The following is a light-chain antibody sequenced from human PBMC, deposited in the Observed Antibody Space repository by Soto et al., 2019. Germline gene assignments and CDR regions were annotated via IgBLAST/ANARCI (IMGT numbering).Light chain of an antibody. CDR1: SSDVGGYNY. J-gene: IGLJ2*01. Sequence: ALTQPPSASGSPGQSVTISCTGTSSDVGGYNYVSWYQQHPGKAPKLMIYEVNKRPSGVPDRFSGSKSGNTASLTVSGLQAEDEADYYCSSYGGSNNLVFGGGTKLTVL. CDR3: SSYGGSNNLV. CDR2: EVN. V-gene: IGLV2-8*01.